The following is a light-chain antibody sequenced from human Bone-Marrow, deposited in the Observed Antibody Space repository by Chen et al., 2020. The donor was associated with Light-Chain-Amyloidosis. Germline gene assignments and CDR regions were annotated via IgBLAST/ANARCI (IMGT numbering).Light chain of an antibody. CDR3: QSADSSGTDEVI. Sequence: SYELTQPPSVSVSPGQTARITCSGDDLPTKYAYWYQQKPGQAPVLVIHRDTERPSGISEGVSGSSSGTTATLTISGVQAEDEADYHCQSADSSGTDEVIFGGGTKLTVL. J-gene: IGLJ2*01. CDR2: RDT. V-gene: IGLV3-25*03. CDR1: DLPTKY.